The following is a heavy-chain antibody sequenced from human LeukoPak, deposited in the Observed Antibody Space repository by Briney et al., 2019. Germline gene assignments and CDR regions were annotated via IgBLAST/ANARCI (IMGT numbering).Heavy chain of an antibody. CDR2: IWYDGSNK. CDR3: ARDPGDYYGSGSSDAFDI. J-gene: IGHJ3*02. Sequence: GGSRRLSCAASGFTFSSYGMHWVRQAPGKGLEWVAVIWYDGSNKYYADSVKGRFTISRDNSKNTLYLQMNSLRAEDTAVYYCARDPGDYYGSGSSDAFDIWGQGTMVTVSS. V-gene: IGHV3-33*01. D-gene: IGHD3-10*01. CDR1: GFTFSSYG.